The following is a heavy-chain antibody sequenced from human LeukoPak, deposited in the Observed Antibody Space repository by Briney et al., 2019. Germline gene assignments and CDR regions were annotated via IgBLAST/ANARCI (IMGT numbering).Heavy chain of an antibody. CDR3: ARSYCSSTSCQSYWYFDL. CDR2: IHTSGTT. CDR1: GASITRYY. J-gene: IGHJ2*01. Sequence: SETLSLTCTVSGASITRYYWSWIRQPAGEGLEWIGRIHTSGTTNYNPSLKSRITMSLDTSKNQVSLKLSSVTAADTAMYYCARSYCSSTSCQSYWYFDLWGRGTLVTVSS. V-gene: IGHV4-4*07. D-gene: IGHD2-2*01.